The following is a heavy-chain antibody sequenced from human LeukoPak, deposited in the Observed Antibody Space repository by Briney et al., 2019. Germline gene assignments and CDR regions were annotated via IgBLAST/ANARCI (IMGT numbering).Heavy chain of an antibody. D-gene: IGHD3-22*01. V-gene: IGHV3-15*01. CDR3: TTDGYYYDTFDS. CDR1: GITFTNAW. Sequence: GGSLRLSCAASGITFTNAWMSWVRHDPGKGLEWVGRIKTKTYGGTPDDSAPVKGRFTISRDDSKNTLYLQMNSLKTEDTAVYYCTTDGYYYDTFDSWGQGTLVTVSS. CDR2: IKTKTYGGTP. J-gene: IGHJ4*02.